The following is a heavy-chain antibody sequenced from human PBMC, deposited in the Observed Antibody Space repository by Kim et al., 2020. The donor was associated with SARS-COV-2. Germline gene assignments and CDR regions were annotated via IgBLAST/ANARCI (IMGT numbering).Heavy chain of an antibody. CDR2: MYYRGNP. CDR1: GGSVFSYY. V-gene: IGHV4-59*08. J-gene: IGHJ4*02. CDR3: ARLRDGYNYYFDF. Sequence: SETLSLTCSVSGGSVFSYYWSWIRQPPGKGLEWIGYMYYRGNPYYNPSLESRVTISVDTSNNQFSLKMSSVTAADTAVYYCARLRDGYNYYFDFWGQGTLVTVSS. D-gene: IGHD5-12*01.